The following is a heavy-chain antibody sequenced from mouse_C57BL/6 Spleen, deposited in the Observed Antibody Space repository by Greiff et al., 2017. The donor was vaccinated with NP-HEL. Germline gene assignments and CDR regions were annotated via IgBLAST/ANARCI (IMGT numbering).Heavy chain of an antibody. CDR1: GYSITSGYY. J-gene: IGHJ3*01. D-gene: IGHD2-5*01. CDR2: ISYDGSN. Sequence: EVQLQESGPGLVKPSQSLSLTCSVTGYSITSGYYWNWLRQFPGNKLEWMGYISYDGSNNYNPSLKNRISITRDTSKNQFFLKLNSVTTEDTATYYCARGDYSNYETWFAYWGQGTLVTVSA. CDR3: ARGDYSNYETWFAY. V-gene: IGHV3-6*01.